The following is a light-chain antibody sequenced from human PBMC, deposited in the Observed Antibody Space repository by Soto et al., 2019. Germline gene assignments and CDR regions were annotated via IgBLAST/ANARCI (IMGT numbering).Light chain of an antibody. V-gene: IGKV3-20*01. CDR2: GAS. J-gene: IGKJ1*01. CDR3: QQYGNSPQT. CDR1: QTFSNSF. Sequence: EIVLTLSPGTLSLSPGERATLSCRASQTFSNSFLSWFQQIPGQAPRLLIYGASSRATGIPNRFSGSGSGTDFTLTISRLEPEDFAVYYCQQYGNSPQTFGQGTKVDI.